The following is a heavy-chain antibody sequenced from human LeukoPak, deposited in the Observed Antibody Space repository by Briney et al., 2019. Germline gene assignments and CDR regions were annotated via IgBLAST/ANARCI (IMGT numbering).Heavy chain of an antibody. V-gene: IGHV4-59*01. D-gene: IGHD4-23*01. J-gene: IGHJ1*01. CDR3: ARGDSTVTPKYFQY. Sequence: SETLSLTCSVSGGSISSYYWSWIRQPPGKGLEWIGYIYSSGRTSYNPSLKSRVTISVDTSNNQFSLKLSSVTAADTAVYYCARGDSTVTPKYFQYWGQGTLVTVSS. CDR2: IYSSGRT. CDR1: GGSISSYY.